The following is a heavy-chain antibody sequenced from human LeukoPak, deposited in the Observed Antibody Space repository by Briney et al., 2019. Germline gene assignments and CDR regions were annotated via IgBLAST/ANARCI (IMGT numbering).Heavy chain of an antibody. CDR2: IISSGAST. CDR1: GLSFSDYA. V-gene: IGHV3-23*01. J-gene: IGHJ4*02. CDR3: AKSAPSTY. D-gene: IGHD1-1*01. Sequence: GGSLILSCTVSGLSFSDYAMSWVRQAPGKGLEWVSYIISSGASTDYADSVKGRFTISRDNSKNTLYLQMTSLRAEDTAVYYCAKSAPSTYWGQGTLVTVSS.